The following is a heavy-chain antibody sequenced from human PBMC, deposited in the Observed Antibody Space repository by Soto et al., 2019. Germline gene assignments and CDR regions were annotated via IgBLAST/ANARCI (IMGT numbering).Heavy chain of an antibody. CDR3: ARGIPVVTTLAD. CDR1: GFTFSTYG. Sequence: GGSLRLSCAASGFTFSTYGMHWVRQAPGKGLEWVAVIWYDGTNKYYADSVKGRFTISRENSKNTLYLQMNSLRAEDTAVYYCARGIPVVTTLADWGQGTLVTVSS. CDR2: IWYDGTNK. V-gene: IGHV3-33*01. J-gene: IGHJ4*02. D-gene: IGHD2-21*02.